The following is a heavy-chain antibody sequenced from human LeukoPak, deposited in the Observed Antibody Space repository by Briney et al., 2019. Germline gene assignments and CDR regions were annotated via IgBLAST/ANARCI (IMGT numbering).Heavy chain of an antibody. CDR3: ARALESGNSDAGF. CDR2: IKQDGSAK. CDR1: GFTFTNYS. V-gene: IGHV3-7*04. D-gene: IGHD4-23*01. Sequence: GGSLRLSCAATGFTFTNYSIHWVRQAPGKGLEWVANIKQDGSAKYYVDSVRGRFTISRDNAKNSLYLQMNSLRAEDTAVYYCARALESGNSDAGFWGQGTLVTVSS. J-gene: IGHJ4*02.